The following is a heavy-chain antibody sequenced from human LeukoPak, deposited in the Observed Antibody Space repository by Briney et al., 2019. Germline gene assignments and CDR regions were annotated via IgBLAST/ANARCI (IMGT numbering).Heavy chain of an antibody. J-gene: IGHJ4*02. Sequence: ESGPTLVKPTQTLTLTWTFSGFSLSTSAVCVGWIRQPPGKALEWLALIYWDDDKRYSPSLKSRLTITKDTSKNQVVLAMSNMDPVDTATYYCAHRNPQSMAYYFDYWGQGTLVTVSS. D-gene: IGHD2/OR15-2a*01. CDR1: GFSLSTSAVC. CDR3: AHRNPQSMAYYFDY. CDR2: IYWDDDK. V-gene: IGHV2-5*02.